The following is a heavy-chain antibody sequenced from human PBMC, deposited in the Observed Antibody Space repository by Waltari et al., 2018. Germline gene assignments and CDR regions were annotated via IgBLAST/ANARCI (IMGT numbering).Heavy chain of an antibody. CDR1: GYSISSGYY. V-gene: IGHV4-38-2*01. D-gene: IGHD3-9*01. J-gene: IGHJ6*03. CDR3: ASDDILTGSNYYMDV. CDR2: IYHSRST. Sequence: QVQLQESGPGLVTPSVTLALTCAVSGYSISSGYYWGWIRQPPGKGLEWIGSIYHSRSTYYNPSLKSRVTISVDTSKNQFSLKLSSVTAADTAVYYCASDDILTGSNYYMDVWGKGTTVTVSS.